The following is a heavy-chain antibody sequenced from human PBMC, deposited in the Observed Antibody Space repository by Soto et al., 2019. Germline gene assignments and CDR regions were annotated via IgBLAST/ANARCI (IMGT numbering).Heavy chain of an antibody. CDR1: GFTFSSYW. J-gene: IGHJ4*02. V-gene: IGHV3-74*01. CDR3: ARDRRAAFERTYYYDSSGYYLPDY. CDR2: INSDGSST. D-gene: IGHD3-22*01. Sequence: GGSLRLSCAASGFTFSSYWMHWVRQAPGKGLVWVSRINSDGSSTSYADSVKGRFTISRDNAKNTLYLQMNRLRAEDTAVYYCARDRRAAFERTYYYDSSGYYLPDYWGQGTLVTVSS.